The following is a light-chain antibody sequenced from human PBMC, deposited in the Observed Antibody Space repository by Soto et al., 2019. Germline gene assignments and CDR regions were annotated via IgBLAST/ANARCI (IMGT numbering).Light chain of an antibody. Sequence: EIVLTQSPGTLSLSPGERATLSCRASQSVSSAYLAWYQQKPGQAPRLLIYGAFSRATGIPDRFSGYGSGTDLTLTITRLEPEDFAVYYCQQYGSSFTFGQGTKLQIK. CDR1: QSVSSAY. V-gene: IGKV3-20*01. CDR3: QQYGSSFT. J-gene: IGKJ2*01. CDR2: GAF.